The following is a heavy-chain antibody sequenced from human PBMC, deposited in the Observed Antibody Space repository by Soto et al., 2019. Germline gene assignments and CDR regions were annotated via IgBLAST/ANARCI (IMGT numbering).Heavy chain of an antibody. J-gene: IGHJ6*02. CDR2: INSDGSST. V-gene: IGHV3-74*01. Sequence: PGGSLRLSCAASGFTLSTYWMYWVRQAPGKGLVWVSRINSDGSSTNYADSVKGRFTISRDNAKNTLYLQMNSLRAEDTAVYYCARDPNIVLVPAALRSYYYYYGMDVWGQGTAVTVSS. CDR1: GFTLSTYW. CDR3: ARDPNIVLVPAALRSYYYYYGMDV. D-gene: IGHD2-2*01.